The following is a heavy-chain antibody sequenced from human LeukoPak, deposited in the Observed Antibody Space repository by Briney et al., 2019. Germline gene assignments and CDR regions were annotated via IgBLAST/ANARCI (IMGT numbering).Heavy chain of an antibody. CDR1: GFTFSSYG. D-gene: IGHD6-13*01. Sequence: PGGSLRLSCAASGFTFSSYGMSWVRQAPGKGLEWVSAISGSGGSTYYADSVKGRFTISRDNSKNTLYLQMNSLRAEDTAVYYCAKDQGAYSSSWYDVGFDYWGQGTLVTVSS. CDR2: ISGSGGST. V-gene: IGHV3-23*01. CDR3: AKDQGAYSSSWYDVGFDY. J-gene: IGHJ4*02.